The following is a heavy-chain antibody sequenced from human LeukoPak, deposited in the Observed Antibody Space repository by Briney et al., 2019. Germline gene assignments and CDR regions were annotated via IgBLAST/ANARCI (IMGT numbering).Heavy chain of an antibody. Sequence: KPSETLSLTCTVSGVSISSSNSYWGWIRQPPGKGLEWIGSIYYSGTTYYNPSLKRRVTISVDTSKNQFSLKLRSVTASDTAVYYCARHEWGITNAFDIWGQGTMVTVSS. V-gene: IGHV4-39*01. J-gene: IGHJ3*02. CDR2: IYYSGTT. D-gene: IGHD1-14*01. CDR1: GVSISSSNSY. CDR3: ARHEWGITNAFDI.